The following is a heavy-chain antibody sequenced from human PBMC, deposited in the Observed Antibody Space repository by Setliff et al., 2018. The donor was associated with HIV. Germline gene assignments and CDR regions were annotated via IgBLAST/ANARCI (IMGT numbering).Heavy chain of an antibody. J-gene: IGHJ6*02. V-gene: IGHV3-21*01. CDR2: IGSLGDK. CDR3: ARDDSNYRQHGMDV. D-gene: IGHD4-4*01. Sequence: GGSLRLSCAASGFTFSTYRMNWVRQAPGKGLEWVSYIGSLGDKEYADSVRGRFTISRDNAKNSLYLQMNSLRAEDTAVYYCARDDSNYRQHGMDVWGQGTTVTVSS. CDR1: GFTFSTYR.